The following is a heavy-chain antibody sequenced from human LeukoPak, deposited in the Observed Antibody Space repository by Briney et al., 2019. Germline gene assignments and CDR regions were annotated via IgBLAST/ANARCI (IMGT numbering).Heavy chain of an antibody. Sequence: SETLSLTCTVSGGSISSYSWSWIRQPPGKGLEWIGYIHYNGSPNYNPSLKSRVTISVDTSKNQFSLKLSSVTAADTAVYYCARDSDYYDSSGYYHNWFDPWGQGTLVTVSS. D-gene: IGHD3-22*01. CDR2: IHYNGSP. V-gene: IGHV4-59*12. CDR1: GGSISSYS. CDR3: ARDSDYYDSSGYYHNWFDP. J-gene: IGHJ5*02.